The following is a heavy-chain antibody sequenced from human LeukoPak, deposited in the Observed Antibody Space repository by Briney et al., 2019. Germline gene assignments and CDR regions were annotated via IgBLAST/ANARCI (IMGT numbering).Heavy chain of an antibody. V-gene: IGHV3-20*04. J-gene: IGHJ4*02. D-gene: IGHD2/OR15-2a*01. Sequence: GGSLRLSCAASGFTFDDYGMSWVRQAPGKGLEWGSGINWSGGSTGYADSVKGRFTISRDNAKNSLYLQMDSLRAEDTALYYCARVCNRDRSIGGQGTLVTVSS. CDR3: ARVCNRDRSI. CDR1: GFTFDDYG. CDR2: INWSGGST.